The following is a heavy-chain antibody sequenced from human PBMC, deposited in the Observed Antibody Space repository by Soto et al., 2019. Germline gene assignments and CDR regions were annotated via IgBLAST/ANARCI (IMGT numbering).Heavy chain of an antibody. CDR3: GRARMVRGIIYYYGMDV. D-gene: IGHD3-10*01. CDR1: GGSISSDGNY. V-gene: IGHV4-31*03. CDR2: IYYSGST. Sequence: QVQLQESGPGLVKSSQTLSLTCTVSGGSISSDGNYWSWIRQHPGKGLEWIGYIYYSGSTNYNPSPKSRVTISVATSKNQFSLKLNSVTAADTAVYYCGRARMVRGIIYYYGMDVWGQGTTVTVSS. J-gene: IGHJ6*02.